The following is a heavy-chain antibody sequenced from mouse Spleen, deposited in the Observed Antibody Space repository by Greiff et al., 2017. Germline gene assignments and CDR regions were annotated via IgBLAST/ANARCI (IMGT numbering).Heavy chain of an antibody. CDR3: ARKDYYGSSGGYYAMDY. J-gene: IGHJ4*01. V-gene: IGHV5-17*01. CDR1: GFTFSDYG. Sequence: EVQRVESGGGLVKPGGSLKLSCAASGFTFSDYGMHWVRQAPEKGLEWVAYISSGSSTIYYADTVKGRFTISRDNAKNTLFLQMTSLRSEDTAMYYCARKDYYGSSGGYYAMDYWGQGTSVTVSS. CDR2: ISSGSSTI. D-gene: IGHD1-1*01.